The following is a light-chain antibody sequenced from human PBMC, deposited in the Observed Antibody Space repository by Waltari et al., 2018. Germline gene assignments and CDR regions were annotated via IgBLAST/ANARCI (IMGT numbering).Light chain of an antibody. V-gene: IGLV3-1*01. CDR1: KLGEQY. J-gene: IGLJ2*01. CDR2: QDS. CDR3: QAWDSSTEGV. Sequence: SHELIQPPSVSVSPGQTASITCFGDKLGEQYAAWYQQKPGQSPWLFIYQDSKRPSGIPERFSGSNSGNTATLTISGTQAMDEADYYCQAWDSSTEGVFGGGTKLTVL.